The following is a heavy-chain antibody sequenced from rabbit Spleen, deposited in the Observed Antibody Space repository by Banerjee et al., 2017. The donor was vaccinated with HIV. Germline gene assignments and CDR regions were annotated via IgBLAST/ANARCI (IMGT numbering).Heavy chain of an antibody. CDR1: GFSFSSSDY. Sequence: QSLEETGGGLVQPEGSLALTCKASGFSFSSSDYICRVRQDPGKGLEWIACINIVTGKSVYASWAKGRFTMSRTSSTTVTLQMTSLTAADTATYFCARDLVAVIGWNFNLWGPGTLVTVS. V-gene: IGHV1S40*01. CDR2: INIVTGKS. CDR3: ARDLVAVIGWNFNL. D-gene: IGHD1-1*01. J-gene: IGHJ4*01.